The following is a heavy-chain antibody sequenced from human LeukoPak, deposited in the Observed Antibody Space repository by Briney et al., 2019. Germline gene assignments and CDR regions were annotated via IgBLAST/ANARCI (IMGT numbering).Heavy chain of an antibody. CDR1: GGTFSSYA. CDR2: IIPIFGTA. Sequence: GSSVKVSCKASGGTFSSYAISWVRQAPGQGLEWMGGIIPIFGTANYAQKFQGRVTITADKSTSTAYMELSSLRSEDTAVYYCARGGGDIVVVPAAIAPFDYWGQGTLVTVSS. CDR3: ARGGGDIVVVPAAIAPFDY. D-gene: IGHD2-2*02. J-gene: IGHJ4*02. V-gene: IGHV1-69*06.